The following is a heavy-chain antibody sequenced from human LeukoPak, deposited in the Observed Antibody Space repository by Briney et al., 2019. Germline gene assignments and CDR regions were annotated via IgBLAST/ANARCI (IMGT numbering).Heavy chain of an antibody. CDR1: GGSISSYY. CDR2: IYYSGST. J-gene: IGHJ6*02. CDR3: ARGGPCYDDESNYYYYGMDV. Sequence: SETLSLTCTVSGGSISSYYWSWIRQPPGKGLEWIGYIYYSGSTNYNPSLKSRVTISVDTSKNQFSLKLSSVTAADTAVYYCARGGPCYDDESNYYYYGMDVWGQGTTVTVSS. V-gene: IGHV4-59*01. D-gene: IGHD3-3*01.